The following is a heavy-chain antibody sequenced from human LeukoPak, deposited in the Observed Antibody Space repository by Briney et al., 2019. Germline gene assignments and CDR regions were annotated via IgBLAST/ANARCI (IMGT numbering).Heavy chain of an antibody. CDR2: ISSSSSYI. Sequence: PGGSLRLSCAASGFTFSSYSMNWVRQAPGKGLEWVSSISSSSSYIYYADSVKGRFTISRDNSKNTLYLQMKSLRAEDTAVYYCAKGYSNNWYFFDYWGQGTLVTVSS. D-gene: IGHD1-20*01. J-gene: IGHJ4*02. CDR3: AKGYSNNWYFFDY. V-gene: IGHV3-21*04. CDR1: GFTFSSYS.